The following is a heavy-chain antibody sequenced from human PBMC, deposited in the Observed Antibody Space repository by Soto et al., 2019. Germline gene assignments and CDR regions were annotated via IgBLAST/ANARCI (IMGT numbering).Heavy chain of an antibody. CDR1: GCSISSGDYY. V-gene: IGHV4-30-4*01. CDR3: ARVWDGSGSYAGYYYGMDV. D-gene: IGHD3-10*01. CDR2: IYYSGST. J-gene: IGHJ6*02. Sequence: SETLSLTCTVSGCSISSGDYYWSWIRQPPGKGLEWIGYIYYSGSTYYNPSLKSRVTISVDTSKNQFSLKLSSVTAADTAVYYCARVWDGSGSYAGYYYGMDVWGQGTTVTVSS.